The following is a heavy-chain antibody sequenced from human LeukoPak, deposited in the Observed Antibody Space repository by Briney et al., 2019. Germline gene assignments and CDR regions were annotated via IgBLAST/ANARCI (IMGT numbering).Heavy chain of an antibody. D-gene: IGHD5-24*01. V-gene: IGHV3-7*01. CDR1: GLIFRSYW. J-gene: IGHJ4*02. CDR3: ARERDGRFFDY. CDR2: INQEGSEK. Sequence: GGSLRLSCEVSGLIFRSYWMSWVRQAPGKGLEWVANINQEGSEKYFEDSVKGRFTISRDNAKNSLHLQMNTLRAEGTAVYYCARERDGRFFDYWGQGTLVTVSS.